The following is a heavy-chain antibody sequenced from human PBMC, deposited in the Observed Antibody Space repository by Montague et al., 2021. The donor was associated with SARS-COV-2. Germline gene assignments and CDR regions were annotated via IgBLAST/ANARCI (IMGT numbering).Heavy chain of an antibody. Sequence: SETLSLTCTVSGYSISSGYYWGWIRQPPGKGLGWIGSIYHSGSTYYNPSLKSRVTISVDMSKNQFSLKLSSVTAADTAVYYCARERRYCSGGSCYSGWFDPWGQGTLVTVSS. V-gene: IGHV4-38-2*02. CDR2: IYHSGST. D-gene: IGHD2-15*01. J-gene: IGHJ5*02. CDR3: ARERRYCSGGSCYSGWFDP. CDR1: GYSISSGYY.